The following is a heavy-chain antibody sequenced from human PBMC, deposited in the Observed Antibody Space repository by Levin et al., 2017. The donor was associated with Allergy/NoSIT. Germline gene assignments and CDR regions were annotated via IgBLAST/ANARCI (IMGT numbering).Heavy chain of an antibody. CDR1: GGSISSGSYF. CDR2: IYHTGTT. D-gene: IGHD3-10*01. CDR3: ARKNYYGSVSSGGFDS. V-gene: IGHV4-39*01. Sequence: SETLSLTCTVSGGSISSGSYFWGWIRQPPGKGLEWIVSIYHTGTTYYNPSLKSRITISVDTSKNQFSLKLNFVTAADTAVYYCARKNYYGSVSSGGFDSWGQGTMVTVSS. J-gene: IGHJ3*02.